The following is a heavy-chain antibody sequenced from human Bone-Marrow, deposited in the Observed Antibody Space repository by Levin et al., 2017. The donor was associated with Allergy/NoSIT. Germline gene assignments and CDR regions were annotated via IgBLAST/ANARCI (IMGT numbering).Heavy chain of an antibody. V-gene: IGHV1-8*01. Sequence: ASVKVSCKASGYTFANYDVNWVRQATGQGIEYMGWMNPNSRNTNYTPKFRGRVAMTTDPSINTAYLELSSLTSEDTAVDYCAGGIRNQLFSDSWGQGTLVTVSS. CDR2: MNPNSRNT. J-gene: IGHJ4*02. CDR1: GYTFANYD. CDR3: AGGIRNQLFSDS. D-gene: IGHD1-14*01.